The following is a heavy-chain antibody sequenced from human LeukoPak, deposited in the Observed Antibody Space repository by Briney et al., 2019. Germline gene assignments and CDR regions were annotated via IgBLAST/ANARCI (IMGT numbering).Heavy chain of an antibody. Sequence: GGSLRLSCAASGFTFSSYGMHWVRQAPGKGLEWVAFIRYDGSNKYYADSVKGRFTISRDNSKNTLYLQMNSLRAADTAVYYCARAFPVIPDSYDILTGYFLVEDYWGQGTLVTVSS. CDR3: ARAFPVIPDSYDILTGYFLVEDY. J-gene: IGHJ4*02. V-gene: IGHV3-30*02. CDR2: IRYDGSNK. CDR1: GFTFSSYG. D-gene: IGHD3-9*01.